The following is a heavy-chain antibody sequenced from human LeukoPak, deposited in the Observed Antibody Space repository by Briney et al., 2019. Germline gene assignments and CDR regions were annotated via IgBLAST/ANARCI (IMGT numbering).Heavy chain of an antibody. CDR1: GYTFTSNY. J-gene: IGHJ4*02. CDR3: AREYDSSGYYLHY. D-gene: IGHD3-22*01. V-gene: IGHV1-46*01. Sequence: ASVKVSCKAFGYTFTSNYMHWVRQAPGQGPEWMGVISPSGGSTTYAQKFQGRVTITADKSTSTAYMELSSLRSEDTAVYYCAREYDSSGYYLHYWGQGTLVTVSS. CDR2: ISPSGGST.